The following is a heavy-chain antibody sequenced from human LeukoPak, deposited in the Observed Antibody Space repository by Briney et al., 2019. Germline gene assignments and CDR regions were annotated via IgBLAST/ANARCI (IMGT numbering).Heavy chain of an antibody. Sequence: GGSLRLSCAASGFTFDDYTMHWVRQAPGKGLEWVSLISWDGGSTYYADSVKGRFTISRDNSKNSLYLQMNSLRTEDTALYYCASGDVGLPFDHWGQGTLVTVSS. D-gene: IGHD1-26*01. J-gene: IGHJ4*02. CDR3: ASGDVGLPFDH. CDR1: GFTFDDYT. V-gene: IGHV3-43*01. CDR2: ISWDGGST.